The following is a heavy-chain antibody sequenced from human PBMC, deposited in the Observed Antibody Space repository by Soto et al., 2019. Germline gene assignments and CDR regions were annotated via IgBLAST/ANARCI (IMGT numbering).Heavy chain of an antibody. V-gene: IGHV3-15*07. CDR1: GFTFSNAW. CDR3: TTAAYCGGDCYYWYFDL. Sequence: EVQLVESGGGLVKPGGSLRLSCAASGFTFSNAWMNWVRQAPGKGLEWVGRIKSKTDGGTTDYAAPVKGRFTISRDDSKNTLYLQMNSLKTEDTAVYYCTTAAYCGGDCYYWYFDLWGRGTLVTVSS. CDR2: IKSKTDGGTT. D-gene: IGHD2-21*02. J-gene: IGHJ2*01.